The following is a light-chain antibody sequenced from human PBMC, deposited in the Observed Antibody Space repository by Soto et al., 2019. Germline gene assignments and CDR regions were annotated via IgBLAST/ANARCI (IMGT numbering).Light chain of an antibody. CDR2: GAS. Sequence: EIVLTQSPGTLSLSPGERATLSCRASQSVSSSYLAWYQQTPGQAPGLLIDGASSRATGMPDRFSGSGSGTDFTLTISRLEPEDFAVYYCQQYRSSPLTFGGGTKVEIK. V-gene: IGKV3-20*01. CDR3: QQYRSSPLT. J-gene: IGKJ4*01. CDR1: QSVSSSY.